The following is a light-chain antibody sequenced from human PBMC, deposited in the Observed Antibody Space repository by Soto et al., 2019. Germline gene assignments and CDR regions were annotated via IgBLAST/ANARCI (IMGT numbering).Light chain of an antibody. J-gene: IGLJ1*01. CDR1: SSDVGGYDY. Sequence: QSVLTQPPSASGSPGQSVIISCTGTSSDVGGYDYVSWYQQHPGKAPKFMIYEVNKRPSGVPDRFSGSKSGNTASLTVSGLQAEDEADYYCCSYAGSNNPYVFGTGTKVTVL. V-gene: IGLV2-8*01. CDR2: EVN. CDR3: CSYAGSNNPYV.